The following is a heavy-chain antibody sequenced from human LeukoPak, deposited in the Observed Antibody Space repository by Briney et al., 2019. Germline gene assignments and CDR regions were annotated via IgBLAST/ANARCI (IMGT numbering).Heavy chain of an antibody. CDR1: GYTFTSYG. Sequence: GASVKVSCKASGYTFTSYGINWVRQAPGQGLEWMGWISAYNGNTNYAQNLQGRVTMTTDTSTTTAYMELRSLRSDDTAVYYCARDGVNVLRYFDWVDWGQGTLVTVSS. CDR3: ARDGVNVLRYFDWVD. J-gene: IGHJ4*02. CDR2: ISAYNGNT. D-gene: IGHD3-9*01. V-gene: IGHV1-18*01.